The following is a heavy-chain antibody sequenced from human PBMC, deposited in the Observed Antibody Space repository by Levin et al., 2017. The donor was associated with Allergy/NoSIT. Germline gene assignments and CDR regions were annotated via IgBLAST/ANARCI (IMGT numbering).Heavy chain of an antibody. Sequence: MTSETLSLTCAVYGGTFSGYYWNWIRQPPGKGLEWIGEISHRGSTNYNPSLKGRVTISLDTSKNQFSLKLSSVTAADTAVYYCARGRDMVATFSCYYYMDVWGKGTTVTVSS. V-gene: IGHV4-34*01. J-gene: IGHJ6*03. D-gene: IGHD5-12*01. CDR3: ARGRDMVATFSCYYYMDV. CDR1: GGTFSGYY. CDR2: ISHRGST.